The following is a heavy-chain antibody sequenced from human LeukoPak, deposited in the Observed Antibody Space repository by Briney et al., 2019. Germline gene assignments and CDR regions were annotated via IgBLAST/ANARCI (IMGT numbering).Heavy chain of an antibody. D-gene: IGHD6-13*01. CDR3: ANWARRQLSPLDY. J-gene: IGHJ4*02. Sequence: PGGSLRLSCAASGFTFSSYGMHWVRQAPGKGLEWVAFIRYDGSNKYYADSVKGRFTISRDNPKNTLYLQMNSLRAEDTAVYYCANWARRQLSPLDYWGQGTLVTVSS. CDR2: IRYDGSNK. V-gene: IGHV3-30*02. CDR1: GFTFSSYG.